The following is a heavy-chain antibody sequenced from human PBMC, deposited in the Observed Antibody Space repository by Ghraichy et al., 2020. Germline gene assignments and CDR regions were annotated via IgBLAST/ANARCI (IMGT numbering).Heavy chain of an antibody. Sequence: GGSLRLSCAASGFTFSSYAMSWVRQAPGKGLEWVSAISGSGGSTYYADSVKGRFTISRDNSKNTLYLQMNSLRAEDTAVYYCAKSKEKSKRQYGSGSYTAPYFDYWGQGTLVTVSS. D-gene: IGHD3-10*01. J-gene: IGHJ4*02. V-gene: IGHV3-23*01. CDR2: ISGSGGST. CDR1: GFTFSSYA. CDR3: AKSKEKSKRQYGSGSYTAPYFDY.